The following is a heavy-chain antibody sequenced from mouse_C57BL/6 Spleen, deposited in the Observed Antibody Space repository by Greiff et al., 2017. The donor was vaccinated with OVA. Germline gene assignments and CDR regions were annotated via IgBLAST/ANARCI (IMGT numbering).Heavy chain of an antibody. D-gene: IGHD2-5*01. J-gene: IGHJ2*01. CDR3: ASYNTNDGY. Sequence: QVQLKQPGAELVKPGASVKLSCKASGYTFTSYWMHWVKQRPGRGLEWIGRIDPNSGGTKYNEKFQSKATLTVDKPTSTAYMQLSILTSEDSAVYYCASYNTNDGYWGQGTTLTVSS. V-gene: IGHV1-72*01. CDR1: GYTFTSYW. CDR2: IDPNSGGT.